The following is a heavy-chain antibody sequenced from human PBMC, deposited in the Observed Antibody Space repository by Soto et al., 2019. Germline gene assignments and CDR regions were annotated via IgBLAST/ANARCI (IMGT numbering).Heavy chain of an antibody. D-gene: IGHD6-6*01. CDR3: ARVSYSSSSWVDYYYYMDV. Sequence: PGGSLRLSCAASGFTFSSYSMNWVRQAPGKGLEWVSSISSSSSYIYYADSVKGRFTISRDNAKNSLYLQMNSLRAEDTAVYYCARVSYSSSSWVDYYYYMDVWGKGTTVTVSS. J-gene: IGHJ6*03. V-gene: IGHV3-21*01. CDR1: GFTFSSYS. CDR2: ISSSSSYI.